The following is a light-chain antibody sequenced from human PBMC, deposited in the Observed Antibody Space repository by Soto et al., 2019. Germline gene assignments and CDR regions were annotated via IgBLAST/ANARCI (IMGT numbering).Light chain of an antibody. Sequence: DIQMTQSPSTLSASVGDRVTITCRASQSISSWLAWYQQKPGEAPNLLIYRASSLQSGVPSRFSGSGSGTEFTLTISSLQSGDFAVYHCQQYNKWPPTFGQGTKVDI. CDR2: RAS. V-gene: IGKV1-5*03. CDR1: QSISSW. J-gene: IGKJ1*01. CDR3: QQYNKWPPT.